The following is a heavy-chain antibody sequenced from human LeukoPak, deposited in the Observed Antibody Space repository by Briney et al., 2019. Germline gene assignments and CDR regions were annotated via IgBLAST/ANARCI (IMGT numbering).Heavy chain of an antibody. D-gene: IGHD6-13*01. CDR1: GGSISSSSYY. CDR3: ARVGVAAAGPGWFDP. J-gene: IGHJ5*02. Sequence: PSETLSLTCTVSGGSISSSSYYWGWIRQPPGKGLEWIGSIYYSGSTYYNPSLKSRVTISVDTSKNQFSLQLNSVTPEDTAVYYCARVGVAAAGPGWFDPWGQGTLVTVSS. V-gene: IGHV4-39*07. CDR2: IYYSGST.